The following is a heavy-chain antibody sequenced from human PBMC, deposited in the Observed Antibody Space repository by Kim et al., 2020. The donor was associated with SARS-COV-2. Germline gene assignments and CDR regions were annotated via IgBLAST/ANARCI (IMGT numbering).Heavy chain of an antibody. V-gene: IGHV5-51*04. Sequence: GESLKISCKGSGYSFTSYWIGWVRQMPGKGLEWMGIIYPGDSDTRYSPSFQGQFTISPDKPTSPPYLHWSSLKASDTASYYFPRGISPTYWGKGTLFTAS. CDR3: PRGISPTY. J-gene: IGHJ4*02. D-gene: IGHD3-3*02. CDR1: GYSFTSYW. CDR2: IYPGDSDT.